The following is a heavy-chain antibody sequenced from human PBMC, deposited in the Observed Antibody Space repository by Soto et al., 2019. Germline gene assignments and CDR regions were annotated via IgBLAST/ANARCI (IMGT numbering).Heavy chain of an antibody. J-gene: IGHJ2*01. CDR1: GGTFSSYT. V-gene: IGHV1-69*12. D-gene: IGHD5-12*01. CDR3: ARGNQRWLQLWYFDL. CDR2: IIPIFGTA. Sequence: QVQLVQSGAEVKKPGSSVTVSCKASGGTFSSYTISWVRHAPGQGLEWMGGIIPIFGTANYAQKFQGRVTITADESTSTAYMELSSLRSEDTAVYYCARGNQRWLQLWYFDLWGRGTLVTVSS.